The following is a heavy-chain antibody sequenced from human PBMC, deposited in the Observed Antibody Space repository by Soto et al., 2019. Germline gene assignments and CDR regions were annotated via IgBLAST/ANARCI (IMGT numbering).Heavy chain of an antibody. D-gene: IGHD6-25*01. Sequence: EVQLLESGGSLVLPGGSLRLSCAASGFSFSPYPMSWVRQAPVKGLEWVSTIGTTGGDTYYSDFVKGRFTISRDDSKNTVYLQMSSLRDEDSAIYYCAKSRVASGRGYFDLWGRGTLVTVSS. J-gene: IGHJ2*01. CDR3: AKSRVASGRGYFDL. CDR2: IGTTGGDT. CDR1: GFSFSPYP. V-gene: IGHV3-23*01.